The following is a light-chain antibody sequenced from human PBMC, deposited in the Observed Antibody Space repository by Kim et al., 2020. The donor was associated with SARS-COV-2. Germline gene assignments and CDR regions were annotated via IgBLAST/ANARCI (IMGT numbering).Light chain of an antibody. J-gene: IGLJ1*01. V-gene: IGLV2-14*04. CDR1: SSDVGGYNN. CDR2: DVS. Sequence: GKSITNSCTGTSSDVGGYNNDAWYQQHPGKAPKLMIYDVSKRPSGVSNRFSGSKAGNTASLTISGLQAEDEADYYCSSYTSSSKEVFGTGTKVTVL. CDR3: SSYTSSSKEV.